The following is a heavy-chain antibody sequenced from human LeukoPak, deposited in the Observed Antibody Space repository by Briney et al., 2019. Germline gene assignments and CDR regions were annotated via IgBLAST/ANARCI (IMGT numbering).Heavy chain of an antibody. CDR2: TFYRSKWYT. CDR3: ARGRPEIGFDY. CDR1: GDSVSTNIAT. J-gene: IGHJ4*02. V-gene: IGHV6-1*01. Sequence: HSQTLSLTCAISGDSVSTNIATWNWIRQSPSRGLEWLGRTFYRSKWYTDYALSVRSRIILNSDTSKNQLSLQLTSLTPEDTAVYYCARGRPEIGFDYWGQGALVTVSS. D-gene: IGHD3-10*01.